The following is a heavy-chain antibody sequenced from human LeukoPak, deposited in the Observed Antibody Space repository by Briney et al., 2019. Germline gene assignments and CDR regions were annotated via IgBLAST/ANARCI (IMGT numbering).Heavy chain of an antibody. CDR3: AKAKRGYSYGFDY. CDR1: GFTFDDYA. D-gene: IGHD5-18*01. Sequence: GGSLRLSCAASGFTFDDYAMHWVRQAPGKGLEWVSGISWNSGSIGYADSVKGRFTISRDNAKNSLYLQMNSLRAEDMALYYCAKAKRGYSYGFDYWGKGTLVTVSS. J-gene: IGHJ4*02. V-gene: IGHV3-9*03. CDR2: ISWNSGSI.